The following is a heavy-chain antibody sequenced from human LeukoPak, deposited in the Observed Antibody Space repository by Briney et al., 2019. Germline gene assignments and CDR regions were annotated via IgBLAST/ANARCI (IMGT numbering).Heavy chain of an antibody. CDR3: TREDDWYFDL. Sequence: GGSLRLSCAASGFTFSDYYMTWIRQAPGKGLEWLSYISTGSTYTNYANSVKGRFTISRDNAKNSLYLQLNSLRAEDTAVYYCTREDDWYFDLWGRGTLVTVSS. CDR2: ISTGSTYT. CDR1: GFTFSDYY. J-gene: IGHJ2*01. V-gene: IGHV3-11*05.